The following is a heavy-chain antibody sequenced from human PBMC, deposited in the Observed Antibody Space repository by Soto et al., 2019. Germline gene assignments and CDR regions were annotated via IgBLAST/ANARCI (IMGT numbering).Heavy chain of an antibody. Sequence: GGSQRLPCEASGFTFSGSAKQWGRQAARKGLEGVGRIISRANDYATAYAAAVIGRFSITREESTDATYLQMNSLKTEDTAVYYCTSHSPDDVMRNWGQGTQVTVSS. CDR1: GFTFSGSA. CDR2: IISRANDYAT. J-gene: IGHJ4*02. V-gene: IGHV3-73*01. D-gene: IGHD2-21*01. CDR3: TSHSPDDVMRN.